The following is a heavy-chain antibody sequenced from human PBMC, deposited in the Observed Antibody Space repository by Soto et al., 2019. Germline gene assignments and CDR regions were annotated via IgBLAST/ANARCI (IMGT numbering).Heavy chain of an antibody. J-gene: IGHJ4*02. Sequence: EVQLVESGGGLAQPGGSLRLSCAASGFTFSSYRMSWVRQAPGKGLEWVANIKEDGSEKYHVDSVKGRFTISRDNVKNSLYLQMNSLRAEDTAVYYCARSGYDPFDYWGQGTLVTVSS. CDR1: GFTFSSYR. D-gene: IGHD5-12*01. CDR3: ARSGYDPFDY. CDR2: IKEDGSEK. V-gene: IGHV3-7*01.